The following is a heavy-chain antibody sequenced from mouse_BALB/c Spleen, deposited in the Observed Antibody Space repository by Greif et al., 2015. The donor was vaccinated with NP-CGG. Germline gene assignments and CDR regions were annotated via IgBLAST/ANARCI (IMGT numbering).Heavy chain of an antibody. CDR2: IYPGDGDT. Sequence: VQLQQSGPELVKPGASVKISCKASGYAFSSSWMNWVKQRPGQGLEWIGRIYPGDGDTNYNGKFKGKATLTADKSSSTAYMQLSSLTSVDSAVYFCAREGNYPLDYWGQGTTLTVSS. V-gene: IGHV1-82*01. CDR3: AREGNYPLDY. D-gene: IGHD2-1*01. CDR1: GYAFSSSW. J-gene: IGHJ2*01.